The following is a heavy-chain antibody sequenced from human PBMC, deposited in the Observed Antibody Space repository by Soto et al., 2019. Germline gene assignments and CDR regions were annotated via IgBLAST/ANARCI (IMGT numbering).Heavy chain of an antibody. Sequence: GESLKISCAASGFTFSSYWMSWVRQAPGKGLEWVANIKQDGSEKYYVDSVKGRFTISRDNAKNSLYLQMNSLRAEDTAVYYCARDSWGYCSGGSCYWSDYWGQGTLVTVSS. CDR1: GFTFSSYW. J-gene: IGHJ4*02. CDR2: IKQDGSEK. D-gene: IGHD2-15*01. V-gene: IGHV3-7*01. CDR3: ARDSWGYCSGGSCYWSDY.